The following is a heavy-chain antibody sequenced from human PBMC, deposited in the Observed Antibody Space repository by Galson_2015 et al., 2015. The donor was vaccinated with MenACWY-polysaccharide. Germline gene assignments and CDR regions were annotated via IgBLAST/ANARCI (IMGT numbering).Heavy chain of an antibody. CDR1: GYSFTSYW. J-gene: IGHJ1*01. CDR2: IYPGGSDA. V-gene: IGHV5-51*03. Sequence: QSGAEVKKPGESLKISCKGLGYSFTSYWIGWVRQMPGKGLEWMGIIYPGGSDARFSPSFRGQVTMSVDKSISTAYLQWNSLKASDTAIYYCARITGGEYFQYWGQGALVTV. CDR3: ARITGGEYFQY. D-gene: IGHD3-10*01.